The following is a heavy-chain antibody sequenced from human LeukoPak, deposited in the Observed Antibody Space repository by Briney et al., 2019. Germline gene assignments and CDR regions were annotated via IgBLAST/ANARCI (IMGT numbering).Heavy chain of an antibody. J-gene: IGHJ3*01. V-gene: IGHV1-45*02. CDR1: GYTFTYRY. CDR3: ARSDGSGSFDAFDV. CDR2: ITPFNGNT. Sequence: GSSVKVSCKASGYTFTYRYLHWVRQATGQALEWIGWITPFNGNTNYAQKFQDRVTITRDRSMSTAYMELSSLRSEDTAMYYCARSDGSGSFDAFDVWGQGTMVTVSS. D-gene: IGHD3-10*01.